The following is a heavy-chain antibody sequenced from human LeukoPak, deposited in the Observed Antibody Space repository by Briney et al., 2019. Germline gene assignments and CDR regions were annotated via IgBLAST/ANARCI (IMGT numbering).Heavy chain of an antibody. CDR2: IKEDGSEK. Sequence: GGSLRLSCAASGFIFSSYWMSWVRQAPGKGLEWVANIKEDGSEKYYVDSVKGRFTISRDNAKNSLYLQTNCLRAEDTAVYYCARRALRYCSSTSCPAQYYGVDVWGKGTTVTVSS. D-gene: IGHD2-2*01. J-gene: IGHJ6*04. CDR1: GFIFSSYW. CDR3: ARRALRYCSSTSCPAQYYGVDV. V-gene: IGHV3-7*03.